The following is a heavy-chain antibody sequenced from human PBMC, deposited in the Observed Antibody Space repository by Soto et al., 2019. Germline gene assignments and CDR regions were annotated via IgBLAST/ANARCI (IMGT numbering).Heavy chain of an antibody. Sequence: QVQLQESGPGLVKPSETLSLTCTVSGGSISSYYWSWIRQPPGKGLEWIGYIYYSGSTNYNPSLKRPVTLSVNTAKNQFSLKPSSWTAADTAVYYCARHHDSRGQGTLVNVSS. J-gene: IGHJ4*02. V-gene: IGHV4-59*08. CDR3: ARHHDS. CDR1: GGSISSYY. CDR2: IYYSGST.